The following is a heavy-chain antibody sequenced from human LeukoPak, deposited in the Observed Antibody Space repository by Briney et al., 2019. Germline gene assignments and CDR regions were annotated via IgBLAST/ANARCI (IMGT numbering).Heavy chain of an antibody. Sequence: GGSLRLSCAASGFTVSTNYMSWVRQAPGKGLEWVSAIYSGGTTNYADSAKGRFTISRDNSKNTVYLQMNSLRAEDTAVYYCARAEQWLGPSGGMDVWGQGTTVTVSS. J-gene: IGHJ6*02. D-gene: IGHD6-19*01. V-gene: IGHV3-53*01. CDR2: IYSGGTT. CDR3: ARAEQWLGPSGGMDV. CDR1: GFTVSTNY.